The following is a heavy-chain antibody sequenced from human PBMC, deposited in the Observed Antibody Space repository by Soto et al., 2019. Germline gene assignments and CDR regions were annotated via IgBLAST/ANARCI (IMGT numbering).Heavy chain of an antibody. V-gene: IGHV3-23*05. D-gene: IGHD3-3*01. CDR2: VDTSGQNT. CDR1: GGSIRSYC. Sequence: ETLSLTCTVSGGSIRSYCWTWIRQVPGKGLEWVSGVDTSGQNTYYADSVKGRFTISRENSNNTLSLQINNLGAEDTAVYYCAKAVGQYLFFFNNWGQGIPVTVS. CDR3: AKAVGQYLFFFNN. J-gene: IGHJ4*02.